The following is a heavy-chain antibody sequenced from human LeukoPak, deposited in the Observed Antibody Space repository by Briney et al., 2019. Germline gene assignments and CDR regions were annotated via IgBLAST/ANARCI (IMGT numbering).Heavy chain of an antibody. CDR3: ARVHCSGGSCASYYYYGMDV. V-gene: IGHV3-11*01. CDR2: ISSSGSTI. J-gene: IGHJ6*02. Sequence: GGSLRLSCAASGFTFSDYYMSWIPQAPGKGLEWVSYISSSGSTIYYADSVKGRFTISRDNAKNSLYLQMNSLRAEDTAVYYCARVHCSGGSCASYYYYGMDVWGQGTTVTVSS. D-gene: IGHD2-15*01. CDR1: GFTFSDYY.